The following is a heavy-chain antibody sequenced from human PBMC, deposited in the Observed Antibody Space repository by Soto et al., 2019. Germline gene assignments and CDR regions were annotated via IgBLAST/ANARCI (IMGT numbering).Heavy chain of an antibody. CDR2: ISSSSSYI. CDR1: GFTFSSYS. J-gene: IGHJ3*02. V-gene: IGHV3-21*01. CDR3: ARDPGYSGSYGDAFDI. D-gene: IGHD1-26*01. Sequence: EVQLVESGGGLVKPGGSLRLSCAASGFTFSSYSMNWVRQAPGKGLEWVSSISSSSSYIYYADSVKGRFTISRDNAKNSLYLQMNSLRAEDTAVCYCARDPGYSGSYGDAFDIWGQGTMVTVSS.